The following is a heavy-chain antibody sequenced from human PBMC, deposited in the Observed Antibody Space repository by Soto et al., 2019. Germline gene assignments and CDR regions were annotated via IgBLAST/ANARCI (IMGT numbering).Heavy chain of an antibody. CDR3: ARGESGDIVVVPAARYFQH. J-gene: IGHJ1*01. Sequence: GGSLRLSCAASGFTFSSYSMNWVRQAPGKGLEWVSSISSSSSYIYYADSVKGRFTISRDNAKNSLYLQMNSLRAEDTAVYYCARGESGDIVVVPAARYFQHWGQGTLVTVSS. CDR1: GFTFSSYS. D-gene: IGHD2-2*01. CDR2: ISSSSSYI. V-gene: IGHV3-21*01.